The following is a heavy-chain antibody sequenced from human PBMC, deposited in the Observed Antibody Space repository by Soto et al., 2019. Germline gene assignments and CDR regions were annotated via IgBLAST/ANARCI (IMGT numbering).Heavy chain of an antibody. CDR2: ISDSGRST. V-gene: IGHV3-48*03. Sequence: EVQLVESGGGLVQPGGSLRLSCAASGFTFRYYEMNWVRQAPGKGLEWVSYISDSGRSTSYADSVRGRFTISRDNSKNTLYLQMNSLRAEDTAVYYCAKDGTDDSSGYYGGGYYYYGMDVWGQGTTVTVSS. CDR3: AKDGTDDSSGYYGGGYYYYGMDV. J-gene: IGHJ6*02. CDR1: GFTFRYYE. D-gene: IGHD3-22*01.